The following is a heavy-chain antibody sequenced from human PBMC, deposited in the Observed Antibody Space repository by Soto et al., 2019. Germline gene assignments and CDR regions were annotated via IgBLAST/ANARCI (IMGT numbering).Heavy chain of an antibody. CDR2: INAGNGNT. Sequence: QVQLVQSGAEVKKPGASVKVSCKASGYTFTSYAMHWVCQAPGQRLEWMGWINAGNGNTKYSQKFQGRVTITRDTSASTAYMELSSLRSEDTAVYYCARDSIAARLGLGGWFDPWGQGTLVTVSS. CDR1: GYTFTSYA. CDR3: ARDSIAARLGLGGWFDP. V-gene: IGHV1-3*01. D-gene: IGHD6-6*01. J-gene: IGHJ5*02.